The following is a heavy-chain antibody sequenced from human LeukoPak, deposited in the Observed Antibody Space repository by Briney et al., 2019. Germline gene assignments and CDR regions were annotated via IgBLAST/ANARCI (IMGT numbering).Heavy chain of an antibody. D-gene: IGHD2-15*01. CDR3: ARGYCSGGSCYFSYYYYYGMDV. CDR1: GYTFTSDD. J-gene: IGHJ6*02. Sequence: ASVKVSCKASGYTFTSDDINWVRQATGQGLEWMGWMNPNSGNTGYAQKFQGRVTMTRNTSISTAYMELSSLRSEDTAVYYCARGYCSGGSCYFSYYYYYGMDVWGQGTTVTVSS. CDR2: MNPNSGNT. V-gene: IGHV1-8*01.